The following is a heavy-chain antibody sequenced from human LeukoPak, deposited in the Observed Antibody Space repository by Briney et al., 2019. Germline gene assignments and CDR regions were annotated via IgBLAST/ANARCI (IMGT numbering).Heavy chain of an antibody. Sequence: ASVKVSCKASRGTFSSYAISWVRQAPGQGLEWMGGIIPIFGTANYAQKFQGRVTITADESTSTAYMELSSLRSEDTAVYYCARDRGYSSGWLSQNYFDYWGQGTLVTVSS. D-gene: IGHD6-19*01. CDR3: ARDRGYSSGWLSQNYFDY. CDR2: IIPIFGTA. CDR1: RGTFSSYA. J-gene: IGHJ4*02. V-gene: IGHV1-69*13.